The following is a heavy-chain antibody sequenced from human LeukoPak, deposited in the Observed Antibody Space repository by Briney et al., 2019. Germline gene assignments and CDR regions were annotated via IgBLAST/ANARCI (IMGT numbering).Heavy chain of an antibody. CDR3: ASSTPDPYYYDSSGYSRY. J-gene: IGHJ4*02. Sequence: GGSLRLSCAASGFTFSDYYMSWIRQAPGKGLEGVSYSSSSGSTIHYADSVKGRFTISRDNAKNSLYLQMNSLRAEDTAVYYCASSTPDPYYYDSSGYSRYWGQGTLVTVSS. CDR2: SSSSGSTI. CDR1: GFTFSDYY. V-gene: IGHV3-11*01. D-gene: IGHD3-22*01.